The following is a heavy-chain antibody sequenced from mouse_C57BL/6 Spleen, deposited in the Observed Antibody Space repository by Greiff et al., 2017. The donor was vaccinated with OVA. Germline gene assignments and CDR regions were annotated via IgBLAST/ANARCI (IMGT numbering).Heavy chain of an antibody. CDR2: IYPRSGNT. V-gene: IGHV1-81*01. CDR1: GYTFTSYG. CDR3: ARWGEEYYAMDY. Sequence: QVQLKQSGAELARPGASVKLSCKASGYTFTSYGISWVKQRTGQGLEWIGEIYPRSGNTYYNEKCKGKATLTADKSSSTAYMELRSLTSEDSAVYFCARWGEEYYAMDYWGQGTSVTVSS. J-gene: IGHJ4*01.